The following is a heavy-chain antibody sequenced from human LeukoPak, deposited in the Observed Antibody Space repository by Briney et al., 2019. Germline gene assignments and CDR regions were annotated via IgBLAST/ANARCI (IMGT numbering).Heavy chain of an antibody. Sequence: SETLSLTCTVSGDSISSGDYYWSWIRQPAGKGLEWIGRISSSGSTNYNPSLKSRDTISVDTSKNQFSLKLSSVTAADTAVYFCARGPYSYDSSGAFDIWGQGTMVTVSS. CDR3: ARGPYSYDSSGAFDI. CDR2: ISSSGST. V-gene: IGHV4-61*02. D-gene: IGHD3-22*01. J-gene: IGHJ3*02. CDR1: GDSISSGDYY.